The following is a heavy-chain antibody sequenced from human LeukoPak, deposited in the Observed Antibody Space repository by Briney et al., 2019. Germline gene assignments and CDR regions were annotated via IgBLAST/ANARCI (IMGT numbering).Heavy chain of an antibody. CDR3: ARDSRDYGDYY. J-gene: IGHJ4*02. V-gene: IGHV4-39*07. CDR1: GGSMSSYY. D-gene: IGHD4-17*01. Sequence: SETLSLTCSVSGGSMSSYYWGWIRQPPGKGLEWIGSIYYSGSTYYNPSLKSRVTISVDTSKNQFSLKLSSVTAADTAVYYCARDSRDYGDYYWGQGTLVTVSS. CDR2: IYYSGST.